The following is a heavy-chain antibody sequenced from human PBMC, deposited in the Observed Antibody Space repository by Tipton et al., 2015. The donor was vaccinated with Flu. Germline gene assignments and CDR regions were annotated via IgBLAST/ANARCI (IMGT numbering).Heavy chain of an antibody. CDR2: IWYDGSNK. J-gene: IGHJ4*02. Sequence: SLRLSCAASGFTFSSYGMHWVRQAPGKGLEWVAVIWYDGSNKYYADSVKGRFTISRDNSKNTLYLQMNSLRAEDTAVYYCARDIQGIWSGYSFDYWGQGTLVTVSS. CDR3: ARDIQGIWSGYSFDY. V-gene: IGHV3-33*08. D-gene: IGHD3-3*01. CDR1: GFTFSSYG.